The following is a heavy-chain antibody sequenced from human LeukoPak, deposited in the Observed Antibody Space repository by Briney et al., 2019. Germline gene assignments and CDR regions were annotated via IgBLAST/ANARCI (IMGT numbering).Heavy chain of an antibody. Sequence: SETLSLTCTVSGGSISSGSYYWSWIRQPAGKGLEWIGRIYTSGSTNYNPSLKSRVTISVDTSKNQFSLKLSSVTAADTAVYYCARDTPRGSRGWYERGGIDPWGQGTLVTVPS. J-gene: IGHJ5*02. CDR1: GGSISSGSYY. D-gene: IGHD6-19*01. CDR3: ARDTPRGSRGWYERGGIDP. V-gene: IGHV4-61*02. CDR2: IYTSGST.